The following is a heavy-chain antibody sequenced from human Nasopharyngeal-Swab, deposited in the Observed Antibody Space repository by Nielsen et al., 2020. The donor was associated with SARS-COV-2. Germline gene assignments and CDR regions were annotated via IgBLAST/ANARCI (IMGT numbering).Heavy chain of an antibody. CDR1: GGPIISNDHY. CDR3: AKEGATGWFDP. J-gene: IGHJ5*02. CDR2: INYTGST. V-gene: IGHV4-39*07. Sequence: SETLSLTCTVSGGPIISNDHYWAWIRQPPGKGLDWLGTINYTGSTFYNPSLESRVTISLDTSRNQFSLKLRSVTAADTAVYYCAKEGATGWFDPWGQGTLVTVSS.